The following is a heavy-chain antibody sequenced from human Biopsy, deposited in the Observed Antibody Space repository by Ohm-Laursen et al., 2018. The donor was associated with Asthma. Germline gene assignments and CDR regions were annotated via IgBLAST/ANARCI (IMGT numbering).Heavy chain of an antibody. CDR2: INSVFGTT. V-gene: IGHV1-69*01. Sequence: SSVKVSCKSLGGTFNTYAIGWVRQAPGQGLEWLGGINSVFGTTTYPQKFQDRVTITADDSTSTVYMELSSLRSEDTAVYYCARKAGSFISRTCYSLDFWGQGTLVTVSS. D-gene: IGHD2-15*01. J-gene: IGHJ4*02. CDR3: ARKAGSFISRTCYSLDF. CDR1: GGTFNTYA.